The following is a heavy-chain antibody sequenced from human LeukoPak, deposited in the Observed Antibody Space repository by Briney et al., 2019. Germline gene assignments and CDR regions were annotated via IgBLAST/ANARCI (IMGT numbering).Heavy chain of an antibody. V-gene: IGHV3-53*01. CDR3: AYGPSFDP. CDR2: IYSGGST. CDR1: GFTVSSNY. J-gene: IGHJ5*02. D-gene: IGHD3-10*01. Sequence: PGGSLRLSCAASGFTVSSNYMSWVRQAPGKGLEWGSVIYSGGSTYYADSVTGRFTISRDNSKNTLYLQMNSLGAEDTAVYYCAYGPSFDPWGQGTLVTVSS.